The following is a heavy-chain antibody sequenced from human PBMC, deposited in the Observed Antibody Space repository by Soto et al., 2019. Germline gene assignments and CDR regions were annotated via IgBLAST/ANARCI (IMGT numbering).Heavy chain of an antibody. J-gene: IGHJ6*02. Sequence: VQLLESGGGLVQPGGSLRLSCAASGFTFSSYGMHWVRQAPGKGLEWVAVIWYDGSNKYYADSVKGRFTISRDNSKNTLYLQMNSLRAEDTAVYYCARVTGYYYYYGMDVWGQGTTVTVSS. CDR1: GFTFSSYG. CDR2: IWYDGSNK. D-gene: IGHD3-9*01. CDR3: ARVTGYYYYYGMDV. V-gene: IGHV3-33*01.